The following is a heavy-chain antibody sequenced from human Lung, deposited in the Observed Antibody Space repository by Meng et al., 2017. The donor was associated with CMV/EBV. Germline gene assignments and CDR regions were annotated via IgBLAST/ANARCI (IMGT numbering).Heavy chain of an antibody. V-gene: IGHV2-70*20. CDR1: GFSLSTSGMC. J-gene: IGHJ4*02. Sequence: SGPXLVXPTQTLTLTCTFSGFSLSTSGMCVSWVRQPPGKALEWLALIDWDDDKYYSTSLKTRLTTSKDTSKNQVVLTMTNMDPVDTATYYCARTVGRELHFDYWGQGTXVTVSS. CDR3: ARTVGRELHFDY. CDR2: IDWDDDK. D-gene: IGHD1-26*01.